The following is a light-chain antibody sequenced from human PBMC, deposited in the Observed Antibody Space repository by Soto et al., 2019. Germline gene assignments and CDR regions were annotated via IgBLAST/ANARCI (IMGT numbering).Light chain of an antibody. V-gene: IGLV2-14*01. Sequence: SVLTQPASVSGSPGQSITISCTGTSSDVGGYNYVSWYQQHPGKAPKLMIYDVSNRPSGVSNRFSGSKSGNTASLTISGLQAEDEADYYCSSYTSSRTFYVFGTGTKVTV. CDR2: DVS. CDR1: SSDVGGYNY. CDR3: SSYTSSRTFYV. J-gene: IGLJ1*01.